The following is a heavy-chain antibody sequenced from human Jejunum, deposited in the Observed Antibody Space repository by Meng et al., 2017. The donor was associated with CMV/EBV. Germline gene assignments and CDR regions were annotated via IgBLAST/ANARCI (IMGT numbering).Heavy chain of an antibody. CDR3: AKERIELWYFDY. Sequence: SGFTVSSNYMSWVRQAPGKGLGWVAAISGSSHLTHYADSVKGRFIISKDKSKNTLYLQMNTVTAEDTAIYYCAKERIELWYFDYWGQGTLVTVSS. D-gene: IGHD2-21*01. V-gene: IGHV3-23*01. CDR1: GFTVSSNY. CDR2: ISGSSHLT. J-gene: IGHJ4*02.